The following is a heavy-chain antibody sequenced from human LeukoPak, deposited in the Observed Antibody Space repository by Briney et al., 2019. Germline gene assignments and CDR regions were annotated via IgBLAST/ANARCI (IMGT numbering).Heavy chain of an antibody. Sequence: GGSLRLSCAASGFTFSSSAMSWVRQAPGKGLEWVSAISNNGGYTYYADSVKGRFTISRDNSKNTLYLQMNSLRAEDTAVYYCAKAPSQTYYDFWSGYYNYYYYGMDVWGQGTTVTVSS. CDR3: AKAPSQTYYDFWSGYYNYYYYGMDV. CDR2: ISNNGGYT. CDR1: GFTFSSSA. V-gene: IGHV3-23*01. D-gene: IGHD3-3*01. J-gene: IGHJ6*02.